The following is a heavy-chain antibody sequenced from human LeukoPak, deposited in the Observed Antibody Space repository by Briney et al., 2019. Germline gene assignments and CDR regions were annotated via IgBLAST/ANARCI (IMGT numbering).Heavy chain of an antibody. V-gene: IGHV1-18*01. Sequence: ASVKVSCKASGYTFTSYHITWVRQAPGQGLEWMGWISGYNGNTNYAQKFQGRVSMTTDTSTSTAYMELRSLRSDDTAVYYCARDKAGDGYTSWFDPWGQGTLVTVSS. CDR3: ARDKAGDGYTSWFDP. CDR2: ISGYNGNT. J-gene: IGHJ5*02. D-gene: IGHD5-24*01. CDR1: GYTFTSYH.